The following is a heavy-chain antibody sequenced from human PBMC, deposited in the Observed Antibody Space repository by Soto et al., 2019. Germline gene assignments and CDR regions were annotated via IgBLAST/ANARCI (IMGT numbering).Heavy chain of an antibody. CDR1: GYPFTSCD. D-gene: IGHD3-9*01. CDR2: LRTNSGNT. J-gene: IGHJ5*02. CDR3: ARGGGFLAGFAYNWFDP. Sequence: QVQLVQSGAEVKKPWASVKVSCKASGYPFTSCDINWLRQATGQGREWMGWLRTNSGNTGYAQKCRGRVTMTRNTSMSRADMELSRRRSEDTAVDYSARGGGFLAGFAYNWFDPWGQGTLVTVSS. V-gene: IGHV1-8*01.